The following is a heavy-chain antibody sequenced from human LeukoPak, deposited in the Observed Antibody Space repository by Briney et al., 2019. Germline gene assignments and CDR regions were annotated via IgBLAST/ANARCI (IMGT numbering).Heavy chain of an antibody. J-gene: IGHJ5*02. CDR3: ARQWELRGWFDP. CDR2: IYYSGST. D-gene: IGHD1-26*01. V-gene: IGHV4-59*08. Sequence: SETLSLTCGVSGGSISSYYWSWIRQPPGKGLEWIGYIYYSGSTNYNPSLKSRVTISVDTSKNQFSLKLSSVTAADTAVYYCARQWELRGWFDPWGQGTLVTVSS. CDR1: GGSISSYY.